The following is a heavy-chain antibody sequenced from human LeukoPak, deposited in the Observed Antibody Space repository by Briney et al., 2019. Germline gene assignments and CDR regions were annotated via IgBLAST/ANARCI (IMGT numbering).Heavy chain of an antibody. CDR1: GFTFSSYG. CDR3: ARDWAGPFDY. J-gene: IGHJ4*02. D-gene: IGHD6-19*01. CDR2: IWYDGSNK. Sequence: QAGRSLRLSCAASGFTFSSYGMNWVRQAPGKGLEWVAVIWYDGSNKYYADSVKGRFTISRDNSKNTLYLQMNSLRAEDTAVYHCARDWAGPFDYWGQGTLVTVSS. V-gene: IGHV3-33*01.